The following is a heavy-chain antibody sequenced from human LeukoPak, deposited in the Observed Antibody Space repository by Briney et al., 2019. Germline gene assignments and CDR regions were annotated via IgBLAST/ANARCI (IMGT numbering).Heavy chain of an antibody. CDR1: GFAVSSNY. J-gene: IGHJ4*02. V-gene: IGHV3-66*01. CDR2: IYSGGST. CDR3: ARSSAPLQVGDFDY. Sequence: GSLRLSCAASGFAVSSNYMSWVRQAPGKGLEWVSVIYSGGSTYHADPVKGRLTISRDNSKNTLYLQINSLRAEDTAVYYCARSSAPLQVGDFDYWGQGTLVTVSS. D-gene: IGHD1-26*01.